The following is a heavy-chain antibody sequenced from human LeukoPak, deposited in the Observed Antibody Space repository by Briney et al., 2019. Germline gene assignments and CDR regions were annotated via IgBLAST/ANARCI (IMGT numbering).Heavy chain of an antibody. J-gene: IGHJ3*01. V-gene: IGHV3-23*01. CDR3: AKDLSGSYFNRDASDV. Sequence: PGGSLRLSCAASGFTFSDYAMSWVRQAPEKGLEWVSAISGSGVSTSFSDYYLDSVKGRFTISRDNSKNTLYLQMNSLRAEDTAVYYCAKDLSGSYFNRDASDVWGQGTMVTVSS. CDR2: ISGSGVST. CDR1: GFTFSDYA. D-gene: IGHD1-26*01.